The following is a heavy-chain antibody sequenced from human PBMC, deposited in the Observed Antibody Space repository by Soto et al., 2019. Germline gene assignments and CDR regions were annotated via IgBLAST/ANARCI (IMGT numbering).Heavy chain of an antibody. CDR1: EFSFSSYA. CDR3: ARTFDTITYYFDY. V-gene: IGHV3-30-3*01. J-gene: IGHJ4*02. D-gene: IGHD3-9*01. CDR2: ISFDGNII. Sequence: LRLSCAASEFSFSSYAMHWIRQAPGRGLEWVAVISFDGNIIHYADSVKGRFIISRDNSKNTLYLQMHSLSGEDTAVYYCARTFDTITYYFDYWGQGTLVTVSS.